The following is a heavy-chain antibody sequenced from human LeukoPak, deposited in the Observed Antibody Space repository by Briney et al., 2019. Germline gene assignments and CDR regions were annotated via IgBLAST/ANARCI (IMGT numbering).Heavy chain of an antibody. Sequence: PGGSLRLSCAASGFSFSNYWMTWVRQVPGKGREWVANIKQDGSEKYCVDSVKGRLTISRDNAKNSLYLQMSSLRAEDTAVYYCARDSWARVVRPYMDVWGKGTTVTVSS. J-gene: IGHJ6*03. V-gene: IGHV3-7*01. CDR2: IKQDGSEK. D-gene: IGHD2-2*01. CDR3: ARDSWARVVRPYMDV. CDR1: GFSFSNYW.